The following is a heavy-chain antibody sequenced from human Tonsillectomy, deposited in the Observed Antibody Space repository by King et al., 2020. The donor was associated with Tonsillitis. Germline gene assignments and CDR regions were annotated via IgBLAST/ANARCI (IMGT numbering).Heavy chain of an antibody. CDR3: ARISNDFWSGYADY. D-gene: IGHD3-3*01. Sequence: VTLKESGPALVKPTQTLTLTCTFSGFSLSTSGMCVSWIRQPPGKALEWLALIDCDDDKFYSTSLKTRLTISKDTSKNQVCLTLTNMDPVDTATYYCARISNDFWSGYADYWGRGTLVTVSS. CDR1: GFSLSTSGMC. V-gene: IGHV2-70*01. CDR2: IDCDDDK. J-gene: IGHJ4*02.